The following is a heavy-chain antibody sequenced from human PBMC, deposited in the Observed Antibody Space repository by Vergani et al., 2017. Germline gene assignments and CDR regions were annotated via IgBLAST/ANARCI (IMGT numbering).Heavy chain of an antibody. J-gene: IGHJ2*01. V-gene: IGHV4-4*07. Sequence: QVQLQESGPGLVKPSETLSLTCTVSGGSISSYYWSWIRQPAGKGLEWIGRIYTSGSTNYNPSLKSRVTISVDTSKNQFSLKLSSVTAADTAVYYCARERRDGYNIFWYFDLWGRGTLVTVSS. CDR1: GGSISSYY. CDR3: ARERRDGYNIFWYFDL. D-gene: IGHD5-24*01. CDR2: IYTSGST.